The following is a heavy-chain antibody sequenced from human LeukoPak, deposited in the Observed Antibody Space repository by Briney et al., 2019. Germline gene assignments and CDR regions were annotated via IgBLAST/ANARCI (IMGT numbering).Heavy chain of an antibody. Sequence: ASVKVSCKASGYTFTSYAMHWVRQAPGQRLEWMGWINAGNGNTKYSQKFQGRVTITRDTSASTAYMELSSLRSEDTAVYYCARERIGEKYGDLRILFDYWGQGTLVTVSS. CDR3: ARERIGEKYGDLRILFDY. J-gene: IGHJ4*02. V-gene: IGHV1-3*01. CDR2: INAGNGNT. D-gene: IGHD4-17*01. CDR1: GYTFTSYA.